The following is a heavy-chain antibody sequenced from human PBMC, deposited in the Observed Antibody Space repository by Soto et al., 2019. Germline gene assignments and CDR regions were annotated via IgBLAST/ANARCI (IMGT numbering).Heavy chain of an antibody. CDR3: ARVVAGAGNYSSGMDV. V-gene: IGHV1-24*01. CDR1: VYTLTELS. CDR2: FDPEDGET. Sequence: ASVKVSCKVSVYTLTELSMHWVRQAPGKGLEWMGGFDPEDGETIYAQKFQGRVTMTEDTSTDTAYMELSSLRSEDTAVYYCARVVAGAGNYSSGMDVWGQGPPVTVS. D-gene: IGHD6-19*01. J-gene: IGHJ6*02.